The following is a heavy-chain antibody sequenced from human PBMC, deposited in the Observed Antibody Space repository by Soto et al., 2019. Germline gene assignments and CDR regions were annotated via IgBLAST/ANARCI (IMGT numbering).Heavy chain of an antibody. CDR1: GGSFSGYC. CDR2: INHSGST. J-gene: IGHJ3*02. Sequence: SETLSLTCAVYGGSFSGYCWSWIRQPPGKGLEWIGEINHSGSTNYNPSFKSRVTISVDTSKNQFSLKLSSLTAADTAVYSCARLTLLWFGELFPDAFDIWGQGTMVTVSS. CDR3: ARLTLLWFGELFPDAFDI. D-gene: IGHD3-10*01. V-gene: IGHV4-34*01.